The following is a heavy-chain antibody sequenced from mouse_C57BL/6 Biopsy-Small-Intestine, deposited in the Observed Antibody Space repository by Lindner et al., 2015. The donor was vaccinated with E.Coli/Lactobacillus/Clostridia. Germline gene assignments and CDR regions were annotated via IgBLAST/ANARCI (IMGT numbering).Heavy chain of an antibody. J-gene: IGHJ1*01. CDR2: IYPRSDNT. CDR3: VGVSLGRDFDV. Sequence: VQLQEPGAELARPGASVKLSCKASGHTFTSCAISWVKQRAGQGLEWIGEIYPRSDNTYYNEKFKGKATLTADKSSSTAHMQLSSLTSEDSAVYFCVGVSLGRDFDVWGAGTTVTVSS. V-gene: IGHV1-81*01. CDR1: GHTFTSCA. D-gene: IGHD4-1*01.